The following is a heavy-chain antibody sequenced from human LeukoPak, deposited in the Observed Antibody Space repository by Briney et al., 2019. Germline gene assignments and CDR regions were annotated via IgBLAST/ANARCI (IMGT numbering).Heavy chain of an antibody. CDR1: GYTFTGYY. D-gene: IGHD4-11*01. J-gene: IGHJ5*02. V-gene: IGHV1-69*04. CDR2: IIPILGIA. Sequence: SVKVSCKASGYTFTGYYMHWVRQAPGQGLEWMGRIIPILGIANYAQKFQGRVTITADKSTSTAYMELSSLRSEDTAVYYCARVVTTGWFDPWGQGTLVTVSS. CDR3: ARVVTTGWFDP.